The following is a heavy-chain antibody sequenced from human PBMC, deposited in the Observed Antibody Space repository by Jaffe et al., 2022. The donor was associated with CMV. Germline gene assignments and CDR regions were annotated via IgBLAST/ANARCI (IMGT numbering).Heavy chain of an antibody. CDR2: IWYDGSNK. V-gene: IGHV3-33*01. D-gene: IGHD6-6*01. CDR1: GFTFSSYG. Sequence: QVQLVESGGGVVQPGRSLRLSCAASGFTFSSYGMHWVRQAPGKGLEWVAVIWYDGSNKYYADSVKGRFTISRDNSKNTLYLQMNSLRAEDTAVYYCARDLSSSGHENWFDPWGQGTLVTVSS. CDR3: ARDLSSSGHENWFDP. J-gene: IGHJ5*02.